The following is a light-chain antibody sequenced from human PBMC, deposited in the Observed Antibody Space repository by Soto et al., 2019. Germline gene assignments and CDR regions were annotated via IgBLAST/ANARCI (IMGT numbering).Light chain of an antibody. V-gene: IGKV3-15*01. J-gene: IGKJ1*01. CDR1: QSVSRH. CDR2: GAS. Sequence: EIVMTQSPATLSVVSGGKSTPLRGASQSVSRHLAWYQQKPGQAPRLLIYGASTRATGIPARFSGSGSGTEFTLTISSLQSEDFAVYYCRQYNNWPLFGQGTKVDIK. CDR3: RQYNNWPL.